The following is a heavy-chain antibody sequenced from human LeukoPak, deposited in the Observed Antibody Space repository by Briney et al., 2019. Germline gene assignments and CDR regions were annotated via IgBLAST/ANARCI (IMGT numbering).Heavy chain of an antibody. Sequence: SETLSLTCTVSGGSFSSHYWSWIRQPPGKGLEWIGYISYIGSTNYNPSLRSRVTISVDTSKNQFSLKLSSVTAADTAVYYCARDPTTVTKGLDIWGQRTMVTVSS. CDR1: GGSFSSHY. D-gene: IGHD4-17*01. CDR3: ARDPTTVTKGLDI. CDR2: ISYIGST. J-gene: IGHJ3*02. V-gene: IGHV4-59*11.